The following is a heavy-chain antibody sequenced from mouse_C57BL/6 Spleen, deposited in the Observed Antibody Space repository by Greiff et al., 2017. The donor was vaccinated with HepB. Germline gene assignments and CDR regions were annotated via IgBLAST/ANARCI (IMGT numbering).Heavy chain of an antibody. CDR1: GFSLSTSGMG. J-gene: IGHJ3*01. D-gene: IGHD2-3*01. CDR3: ARREGDGYYVSGFAY. Sequence: QVQLKESGPGILQSSQTLSLTCSFSGFSLSTSGMGVSWIRQPSGKGLEWLAHIYWDDDKRYNPSLKSRLTISKDTSRNQVFLKITSVDTADTATYYCARREGDGYYVSGFAYWGQGTLVTVSA. CDR2: IYWDDDK. V-gene: IGHV8-12*01.